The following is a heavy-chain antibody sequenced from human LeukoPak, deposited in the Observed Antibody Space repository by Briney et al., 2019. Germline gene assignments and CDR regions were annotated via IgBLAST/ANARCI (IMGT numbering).Heavy chain of an antibody. V-gene: IGHV3-21*01. Sequence: GGTLRLSCAASGFTFSSYSMNWVRQAPGKGLEWVSSISSSSSYIYYADLVKGRFTISRDNAKNSLYLQMNSLRAEDTAVYYCARDDIVVVPAAIRFYYYYYMDVWGKGTTVTVSS. D-gene: IGHD2-2*02. CDR3: ARDDIVVVPAAIRFYYYYYMDV. J-gene: IGHJ6*03. CDR1: GFTFSSYS. CDR2: ISSSSSYI.